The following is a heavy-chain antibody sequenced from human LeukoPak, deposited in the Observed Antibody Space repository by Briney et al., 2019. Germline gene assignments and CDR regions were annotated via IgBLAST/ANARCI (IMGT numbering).Heavy chain of an antibody. Sequence: PGGSLRLSCAASGFTFNSYAVHWVRQAPGKGLEWVSTLNGGGDITKYADSVRGRFTISRDNSKNTLYLQMNSLRAEDTAVYYCAKKWGVYSPFDSWGQGTLVTVSS. D-gene: IGHD5/OR15-5a*01. V-gene: IGHV3-23*01. CDR3: AKKWGVYSPFDS. CDR1: GFTFNSYA. CDR2: LNGGGDIT. J-gene: IGHJ4*02.